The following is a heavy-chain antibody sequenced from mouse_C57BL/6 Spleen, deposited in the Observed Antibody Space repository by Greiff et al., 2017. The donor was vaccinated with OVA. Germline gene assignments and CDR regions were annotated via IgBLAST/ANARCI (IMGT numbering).Heavy chain of an antibody. CDR3: AKQSTMVSDWYFGV. CDR2: KWGDGST. CDR1: GFSLTSYG. J-gene: IGHJ1*03. D-gene: IGHD2-13*01. V-gene: IGHV2-3*01. Sequence: VKLMESGPGLVAPSQCLSITCTVSGFSLTSYGVSWVRQPPGKGLEWLGVKWGDGSTNYHSAPISRLSISKDNSKSQVFFKLTSLQTDDTATYFCAKQSTMVSDWYFGVWGTGTTVTVSS.